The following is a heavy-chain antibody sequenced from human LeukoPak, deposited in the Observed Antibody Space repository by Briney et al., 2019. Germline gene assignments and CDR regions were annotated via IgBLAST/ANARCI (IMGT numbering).Heavy chain of an antibody. Sequence: PSETLSLTCTVSGGSISSYYWSWIRQPPGKGLEWIGYIYYSGSTNYNPSLKSRVTISVDTSKNQFSLKLSSVTAADTAVYYCARGPISRYFDYWGQGTLVTVSS. CDR1: GGSISSYY. CDR2: IYYSGST. J-gene: IGHJ4*02. CDR3: ARGPISRYFDY. V-gene: IGHV4-59*12. D-gene: IGHD3-10*01.